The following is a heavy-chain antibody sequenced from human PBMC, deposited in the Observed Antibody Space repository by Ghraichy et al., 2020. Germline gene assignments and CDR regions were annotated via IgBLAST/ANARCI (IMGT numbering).Heavy chain of an antibody. CDR2: ITRSSSFI. J-gene: IGHJ6*02. Sequence: GGSLRLSCVGSGFALSDYPINWVRQSPGKGLEWVSYITRSSSFISYADSVKGRFTISRDNAHNSLSLQMNSLRDEDTAVYYCARGSKVVRFYYFDAMDVWGQGTTVTVSS. CDR3: ARGSKVVRFYYFDAMDV. V-gene: IGHV3-48*02. D-gene: IGHD4-23*01. CDR1: GFALSDYP.